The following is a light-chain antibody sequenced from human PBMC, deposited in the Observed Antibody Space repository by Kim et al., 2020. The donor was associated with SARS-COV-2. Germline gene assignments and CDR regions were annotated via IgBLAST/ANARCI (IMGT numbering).Light chain of an antibody. Sequence: SVSPGDSVTLSCRASQSVGTTLVWYQQKPGQPPRLLIYGASSGATGVPARFSGSGSGTEFALTITSPQPEDSAVYYCQQHNNWPYTLGQGTKLEIK. CDR3: QQHNNWPYT. J-gene: IGKJ2*01. V-gene: IGKV3-15*01. CDR2: GAS. CDR1: QSVGTT.